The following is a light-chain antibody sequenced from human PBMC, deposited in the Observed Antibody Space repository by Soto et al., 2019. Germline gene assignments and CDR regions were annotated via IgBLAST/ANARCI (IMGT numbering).Light chain of an antibody. V-gene: IGKV1-39*01. CDR1: ESISRH. CDR2: AAS. J-gene: IGKJ5*01. Sequence: DIQMTQSPSSLSASVGDRVTITCRASESISRHLNWYQQKPGKAPNLLIYAASTLQNGVPSRFSASGSATDFTLNISSLQPEDFATYYCQQSYSTLSISFGQGTRLEIK. CDR3: QQSYSTLSIS.